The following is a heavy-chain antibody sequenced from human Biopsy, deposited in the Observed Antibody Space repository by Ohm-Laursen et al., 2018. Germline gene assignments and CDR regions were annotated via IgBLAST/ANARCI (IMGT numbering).Heavy chain of an antibody. CDR3: ATKLTGYFHH. D-gene: IGHD3-9*01. V-gene: IGHV1-69*06. J-gene: IGHJ1*01. CDR1: GGTFINYG. Sequence: ASVKVSCKAPGGTFINYGVNWVRQAPGQGLEWLGGNIPILGTGNYAQKFQDRVTVAADTSTSTATMELRSLRSDDTAVYYCATKLTGYFHHWGQRTLVIVSS. CDR2: NIPILGTG.